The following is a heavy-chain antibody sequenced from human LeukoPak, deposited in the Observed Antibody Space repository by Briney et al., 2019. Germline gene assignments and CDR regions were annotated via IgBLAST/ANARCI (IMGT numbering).Heavy chain of an antibody. CDR1: GFTVSSNY. CDR3: ATRGATQPPY. V-gene: IGHV3-66*01. J-gene: IGHJ4*02. CDR2: IYSGGST. D-gene: IGHD1-26*01. Sequence: HPGGSLRLSCAASGFTVSSNYMSWVRQAPGKGLEWVSVIYSGGSTYYADSVKGRFTISRDNSKNTLYLQMSSLRAEDTAVYYCATRGATQPPYRGQGTLVTVSS.